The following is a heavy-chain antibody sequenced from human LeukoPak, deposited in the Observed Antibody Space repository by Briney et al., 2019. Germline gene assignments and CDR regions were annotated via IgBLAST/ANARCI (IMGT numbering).Heavy chain of an antibody. V-gene: IGHV3-33*08. J-gene: IGHJ4*02. CDR2: IGHDGKYL. D-gene: IGHD3-10*01. CDR1: GFIFGNYA. CDR3: ARDFGVGRYFDY. Sequence: GGSLRLSCTTSGFIFGNYAMSWFRQAPGKGLEWVGVIGHDGKYLKYVDSVRGRFTMSRDNSRNTLDLQMNGLRLEDTALYYCARDFGVGRYFDYCGQGTLVTVSS.